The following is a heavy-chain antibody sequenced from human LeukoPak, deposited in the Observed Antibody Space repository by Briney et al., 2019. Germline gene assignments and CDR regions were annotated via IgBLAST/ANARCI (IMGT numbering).Heavy chain of an antibody. CDR1: GFTFSSYG. D-gene: IGHD2/OR15-2a*01. V-gene: IGHV3-30*03. CDR2: ISYDGSNK. CDR3: ARGENSKTYPVSGY. J-gene: IGHJ4*02. Sequence: GGSLRLSCAASGFTFSSYGTHWVRQAPGKGLEWVAVISYDGSNKYYIDSVKGRFTISRDNSKNTLYLQMNSLRAEDTAVYYCARGENSKTYPVSGYWGQGTLVTVSS.